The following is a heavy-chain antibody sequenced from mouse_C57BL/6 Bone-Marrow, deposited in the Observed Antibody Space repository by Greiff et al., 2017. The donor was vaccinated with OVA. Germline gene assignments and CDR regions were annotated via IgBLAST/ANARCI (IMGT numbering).Heavy chain of an antibody. D-gene: IGHD2-2*01. CDR2: ISSGGSYT. CDR3: ARHGYGYYWYFDV. Sequence: EVKLMESGGDLVKPGGSLKLSCAASGFTFSSYGMSWVRQTPDKRLEWVATISSGGSYTYYPDSVKGRFTIFRDNAKNTLYLQMSSLKSEDTAMYYCARHGYGYYWYFDVWGTGTTVTVSS. CDR1: GFTFSSYG. V-gene: IGHV5-6*01. J-gene: IGHJ1*03.